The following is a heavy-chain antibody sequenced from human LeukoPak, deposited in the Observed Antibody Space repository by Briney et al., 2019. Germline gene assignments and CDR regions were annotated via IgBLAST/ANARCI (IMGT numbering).Heavy chain of an antibody. D-gene: IGHD6-13*01. CDR1: GYNFNKYW. J-gene: IGHJ5*02. Sequence: GGSLRLSCVDSGYNFNKYWMSWVRQAPGKGLEWVANMKHDGGEIYYVDSVKGRFTISRDNAKNSLYLQMNSLRAEDTAVYYCARGHSISPNWFDPWGQGTLVTVSS. CDR3: ARGHSISPNWFDP. V-gene: IGHV3-7*01. CDR2: MKHDGGEI.